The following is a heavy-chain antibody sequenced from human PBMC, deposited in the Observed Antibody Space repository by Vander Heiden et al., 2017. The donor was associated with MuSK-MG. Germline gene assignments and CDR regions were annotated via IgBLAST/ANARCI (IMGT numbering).Heavy chain of an antibody. V-gene: IGHV1-24*01. CDR1: GYTLTELS. CDR2: FDPEDGET. Sequence: QVQLVQSGAEVTKPGASVKVSCKVSGYTLTELSLHWVRQAPGKGLEWMGGFDPEDGETIYAQKFQGRVTMTEDTSTDTAYMELSSLRYEDTAVYYCATVTAFGEPFDYWGQGTLVTVSS. CDR3: ATVTAFGEPFDY. J-gene: IGHJ4*02. D-gene: IGHD3-10*01.